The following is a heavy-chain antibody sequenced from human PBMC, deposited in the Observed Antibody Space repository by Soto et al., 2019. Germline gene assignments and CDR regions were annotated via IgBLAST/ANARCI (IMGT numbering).Heavy chain of an antibody. CDR1: GFTFSRIW. V-gene: IGHV3-7*04. Sequence: EVQLVESGGGLVQPGGSLRLSCAVSGFTFSRIWMSWVRQAPGKGLEWVANIKEDGREKYYMDCVKGRFTISRDNGKDSLYLQMNSLRAEDTAVYYCARDGRDYWGRGGLVTASS. D-gene: IGHD1-1*01. J-gene: IGHJ4*02. CDR2: IKEDGREK. CDR3: ARDGRDY.